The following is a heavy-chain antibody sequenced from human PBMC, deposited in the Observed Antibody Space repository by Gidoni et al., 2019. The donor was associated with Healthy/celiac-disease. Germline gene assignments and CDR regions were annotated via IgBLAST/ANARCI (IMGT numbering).Heavy chain of an antibody. V-gene: IGHV1-69*01. CDR2: IIPIFGTA. CDR1: GGTFSSYA. J-gene: IGHJ5*02. CDR3: ARGRIAARRKVFGWFDP. Sequence: QVQLVQSGAEVKKPGSSVKVSCKASGGTFSSYAISWVRQAPGQGLEWMGGIIPIFGTANYAQKFQGRVTMTADESTSTAYMELSSLRSEDTAVYYCARGRIAARRKVFGWFDPWGQGTLVTVSS. D-gene: IGHD6-6*01.